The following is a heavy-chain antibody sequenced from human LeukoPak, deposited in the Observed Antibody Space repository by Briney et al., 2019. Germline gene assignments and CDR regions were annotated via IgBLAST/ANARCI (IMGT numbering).Heavy chain of an antibody. CDR2: ISGSGGST. D-gene: IGHD4-23*01. CDR3: AKGENDYGGKGAFDI. Sequence: QLGGSLRLPCAASGFTFSSYAMSWVRQAPGKGLEWVSAISGSGGSTYYADSVKGRFTISRDNSKNTLYLQMNSLRAEDTAVYYCAKGENDYGGKGAFDIWGQGTMVTVSS. V-gene: IGHV3-23*01. CDR1: GFTFSSYA. J-gene: IGHJ3*02.